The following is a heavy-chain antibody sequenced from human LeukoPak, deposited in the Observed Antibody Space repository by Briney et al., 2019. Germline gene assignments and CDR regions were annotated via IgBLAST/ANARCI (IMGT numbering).Heavy chain of an antibody. V-gene: IGHV3-30*02. CDR3: AKDGIVLMVYAFDY. Sequence: GGSLRLSCAASGFTFSSYGMHWVRQAPGKGLEWVAFIRYDGSNKYNADSVKGRFTISRDNSKNTLYLQMNSLRAEDTAVYYCAKDGIVLMVYAFDYWGQGTLVTVSS. D-gene: IGHD2-8*01. CDR2: IRYDGSNK. CDR1: GFTFSSYG. J-gene: IGHJ4*02.